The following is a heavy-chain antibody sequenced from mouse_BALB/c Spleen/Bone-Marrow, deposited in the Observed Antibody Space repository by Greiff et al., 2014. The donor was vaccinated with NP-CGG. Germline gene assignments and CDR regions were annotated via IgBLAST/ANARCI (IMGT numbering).Heavy chain of an antibody. CDR2: IWSDGST. D-gene: IGHD4-1*01. J-gene: IGHJ4*01. Sequence: VKLMESGPDLVAPSQSLSLTCTASGFSLTSYGLHWVRQPPGKGLEWLGVIWSDGSTTYNSALKSRLSISKDNSKRQVLLKMNSLQTDDTAMYYCARSGTDYAMDYWGQGTSVTVSS. CDR3: ARSGTDYAMDY. V-gene: IGHV2-6-2*01. CDR1: GFSLTSYG.